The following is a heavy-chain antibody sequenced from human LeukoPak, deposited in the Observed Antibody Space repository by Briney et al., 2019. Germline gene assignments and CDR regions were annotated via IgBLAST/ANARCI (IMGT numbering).Heavy chain of an antibody. Sequence: GRSLTLSCAPSGFTFSSYWMSSVRQPPRRGLEWVANIKQDGSENYYVDFVKGRFTISRDNAKNSLYLQMNSLRDEDTAVYYCARVLVAYSSSCLDYWGQGTLVTVSS. D-gene: IGHD6-13*01. J-gene: IGHJ4*02. CDR3: ARVLVAYSSSCLDY. CDR2: IKQDGSEN. V-gene: IGHV3-7*05. CDR1: GFTFSSYW.